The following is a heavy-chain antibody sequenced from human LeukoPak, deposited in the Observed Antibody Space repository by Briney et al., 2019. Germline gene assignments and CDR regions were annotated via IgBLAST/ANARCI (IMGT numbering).Heavy chain of an antibody. CDR2: IWYDGSNQ. CDR1: GFTFSTYG. J-gene: IGHJ4*02. D-gene: IGHD3-3*01. V-gene: IGHV3-33*01. Sequence: GGSLRLSCAASGFTFSTYGMHWVRQAPGKGLEWVALIWYDGSNQSYADSVKGRFTISRDNSKRTLFLQVNSLRAEDTAVYYCARDGSFWRGYPYYFDYWGQGTLVTVSS. CDR3: ARDGSFWRGYPYYFDY.